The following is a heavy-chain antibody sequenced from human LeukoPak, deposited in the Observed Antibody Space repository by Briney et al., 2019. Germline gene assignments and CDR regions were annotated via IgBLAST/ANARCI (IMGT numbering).Heavy chain of an antibody. J-gene: IGHJ4*02. CDR1: GFSFSGHW. Sequence: GGSLRLSCAASGFSFSGHWMHWARQLPGKGLAWVSRISPTGSTTSYADSVKGRFTVSRDNAKNTLYLQVNNLRAEDTAVYYCARGPSSNWSGLDFWGQGTLLTVSS. V-gene: IGHV3-74*01. D-gene: IGHD6-13*01. CDR3: ARGPSSNWSGLDF. CDR2: ISPTGSTT.